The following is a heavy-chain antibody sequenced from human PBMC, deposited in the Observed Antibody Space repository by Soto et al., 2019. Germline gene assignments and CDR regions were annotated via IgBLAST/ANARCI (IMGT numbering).Heavy chain of an antibody. CDR1: GFTFSSYG. CDR3: AKTHRGAWSPFDY. Sequence: GGSLRLSCAASGFTFSSYGMHWVRQAPGKGLEWVAVISYDGSNKYYADSVKGRFTISRDNSKNTLYLQMNSLRAEDTAVYYCAKTHRGAWSPFDYWGQGTLVTVSS. D-gene: IGHD3-10*01. CDR2: ISYDGSNK. J-gene: IGHJ4*02. V-gene: IGHV3-30*18.